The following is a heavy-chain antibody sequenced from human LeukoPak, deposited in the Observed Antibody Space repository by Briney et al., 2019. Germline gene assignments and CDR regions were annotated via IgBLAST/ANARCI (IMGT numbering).Heavy chain of an antibody. V-gene: IGHV3-33*01. CDR1: GFTFSSYG. D-gene: IGHD3-22*01. CDR2: IWYGGSNK. Sequence: GGSLRLSCAASGFTFSSYGMHWVRQAPGKGLEWVAVIWYGGSNKYYADSVKGRFTISRDNSKNTLYLQMNSLRAEDTAVYYCARDLRSKVVVALGGYGMDVWGQGTTVTVSS. J-gene: IGHJ6*02. CDR3: ARDLRSKVVVALGGYGMDV.